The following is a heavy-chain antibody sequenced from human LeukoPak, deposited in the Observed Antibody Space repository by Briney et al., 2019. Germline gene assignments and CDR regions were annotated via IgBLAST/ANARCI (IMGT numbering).Heavy chain of an antibody. CDR1: GFTFSGHA. D-gene: IGHD7-27*01. Sequence: GGSLRLSCAASGFTFSGHAMHWVRQTPGVGLEWVAIIGNDGRDEHYSESVKGRFTISRDNSKNTLFLQLNSLRPEDTALYLCARDLMWGFDYWGQGTLVTVSS. CDR3: ARDLMWGFDY. CDR2: IGNDGRDE. J-gene: IGHJ4*02. V-gene: IGHV3-30*02.